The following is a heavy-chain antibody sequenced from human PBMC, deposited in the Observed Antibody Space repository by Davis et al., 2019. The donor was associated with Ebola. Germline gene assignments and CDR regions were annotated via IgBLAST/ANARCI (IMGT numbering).Heavy chain of an antibody. CDR3: ARMGSYSSSWYTTPRGYYYYGMDV. Sequence: GESLKISCAASGFTFSDYYMSWIRQAPGKGLEWVSYISSSGSTIYYADSVKGRFTISRDNAKNSLYLQMNSLRAEDTAVYYCARMGSYSSSWYTTPRGYYYYGMDVWGQGTTVTVSS. D-gene: IGHD6-13*01. CDR1: GFTFSDYY. J-gene: IGHJ6*02. V-gene: IGHV3-11*04. CDR2: ISSSGSTI.